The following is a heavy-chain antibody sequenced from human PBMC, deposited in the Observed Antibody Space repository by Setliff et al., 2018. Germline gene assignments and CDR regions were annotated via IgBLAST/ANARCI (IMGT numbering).Heavy chain of an antibody. CDR1: GFTFSTYE. J-gene: IGHJ4*02. CDR3: AKVKKPLIRGSGFDY. V-gene: IGHV3-48*03. Sequence: PGGSLRLSCAASGFTFSTYEMNWVRQAPGKGLEWVSYISSSGSTIYYVDSVKGRFTISRDNSENTLFLQMTSLRPEDTGIYYCAKVKKPLIRGSGFDYWGRGTLVTVSS. D-gene: IGHD2-8*01. CDR2: ISSSGSTI.